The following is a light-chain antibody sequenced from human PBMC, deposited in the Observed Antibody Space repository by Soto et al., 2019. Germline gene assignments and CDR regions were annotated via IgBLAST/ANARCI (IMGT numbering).Light chain of an antibody. V-gene: IGKV1-39*01. CDR3: QQSYSTPRT. Sequence: DIQMTQSPSSLSASVGDRFTITWRASQRISTYLNWYQQKPGKAPKFLIYDASNLQSGVPSRFSGGGSGTDFTLTISSLQPEDFATYYCQQSYSTPRTFGQGTKVDIK. CDR2: DAS. J-gene: IGKJ1*01. CDR1: QRISTY.